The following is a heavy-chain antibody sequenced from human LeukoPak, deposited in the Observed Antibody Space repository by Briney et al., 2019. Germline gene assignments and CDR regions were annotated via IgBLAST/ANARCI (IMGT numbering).Heavy chain of an antibody. CDR3: ATLVRGSSPFDY. J-gene: IGHJ4*02. CDR2: FDPEDGET. CDR1: GYTLTELS. D-gene: IGHD3-10*01. Sequence: ASVKVSCRVSGYTLTELSMHWVRQAPGKGLEWMGGFDPEDGETIYAQKFQGRVTMTEDTSTDTAYMELSSLRSEDTAVYYCATLVRGSSPFDYWGQGTLVTVSS. V-gene: IGHV1-24*01.